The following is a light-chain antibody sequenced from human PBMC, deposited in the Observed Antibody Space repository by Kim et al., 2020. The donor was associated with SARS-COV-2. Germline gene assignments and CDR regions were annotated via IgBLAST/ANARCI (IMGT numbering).Light chain of an antibody. J-gene: IGLJ3*02. V-gene: IGLV3-1*01. Sequence: SYELTQPPSVSVSPGQTASITCPGDNLGDKYACWYQQKPGRSPLLVIYEDRKRPSGIPERFSGSNSGNPATPTISGTQAMDEADYYCQAWDSSTSVFGGG. CDR2: EDR. CDR3: QAWDSSTSV. CDR1: NLGDKY.